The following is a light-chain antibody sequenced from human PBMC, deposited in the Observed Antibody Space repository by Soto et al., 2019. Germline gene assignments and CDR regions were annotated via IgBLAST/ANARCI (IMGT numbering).Light chain of an antibody. Sequence: DIQMTQSPSTLSASVGDRVTITCRASQSFGRWLAWYQQEPGKAPKLLIFDASSLESGVPSRFSGSGSGTDFTLTISSLQPEDFATYFCQQSYSTPPWTFGQGTKVDIK. CDR1: QSFGRW. CDR3: QQSYSTPPWT. J-gene: IGKJ1*01. CDR2: DAS. V-gene: IGKV1-39*01.